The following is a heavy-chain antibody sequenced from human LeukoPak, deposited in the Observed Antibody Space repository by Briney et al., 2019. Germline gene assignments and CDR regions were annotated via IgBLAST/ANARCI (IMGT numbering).Heavy chain of an antibody. D-gene: IGHD6-13*01. CDR1: GYTFTSYG. CDR2: ISAYNGNT. CDR3: ARDFGDSSSWYRSNWFDP. V-gene: IGHV1-18*01. J-gene: IGHJ5*02. Sequence: GASVKVSCKATGYTFTSYGISWVRQAPGQGLEWMGWISAYNGNTNYAQKRQGRVTMTTDTSTSTAYMELRSLRSDDTAVYYCARDFGDSSSWYRSNWFDPWGQGTLVTVSS.